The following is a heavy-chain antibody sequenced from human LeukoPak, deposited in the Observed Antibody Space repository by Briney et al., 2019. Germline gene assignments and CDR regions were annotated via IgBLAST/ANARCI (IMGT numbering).Heavy chain of an antibody. CDR2: ISAYNGNT. Sequence: ASVKVSCKASGYTFTSYYMYWVRQAPGQGLEWMGWISAYNGNTNYAQNLQGRVTMTTDTSTGTAYMELRSLRSDDTAVYYCARRGGNYYIDYWGQGTLVTVSS. D-gene: IGHD4-23*01. CDR3: ARRGGNYYIDY. J-gene: IGHJ4*02. V-gene: IGHV1-18*04. CDR1: GYTFTSYY.